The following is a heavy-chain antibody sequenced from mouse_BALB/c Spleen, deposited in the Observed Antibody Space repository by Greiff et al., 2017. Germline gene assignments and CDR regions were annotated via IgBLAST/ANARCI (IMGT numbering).Heavy chain of an antibody. CDR2: IWAGGST. CDR3: ARGSYGGGLDY. D-gene: IGHD1-1*02. V-gene: IGHV2-9*02. J-gene: IGHJ2*01. CDR1: GFSLTSYG. Sequence: VELVESGPGLVAPSQSLSITCTVSGFSLTSYGVHWVRQPPGKGLEWLGVIWAGGSTNYNSALMSRLSISKDNSKSQVFLKMNSLQTDDTAMYYYARGSYGGGLDYWGQGTTLTVSS.